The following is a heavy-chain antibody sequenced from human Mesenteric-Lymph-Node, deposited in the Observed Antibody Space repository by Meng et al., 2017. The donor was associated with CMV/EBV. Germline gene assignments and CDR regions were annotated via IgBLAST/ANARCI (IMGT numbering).Heavy chain of an antibody. CDR1: GFTFNTYG. CDR2: IRFDGSNK. Sequence: GESLKISCAASGFTFNTYGMHWVRQAPGKGLEWVAFIRFDGSNKYYADSVKGRFTISRDNSKNTLHLQMSSLRDEDTALYFCAKDRVVLNYYGSGLDYWGQGTLVTVSS. J-gene: IGHJ4*02. D-gene: IGHD3-10*01. V-gene: IGHV3-30*02. CDR3: AKDRVVLNYYGSGLDY.